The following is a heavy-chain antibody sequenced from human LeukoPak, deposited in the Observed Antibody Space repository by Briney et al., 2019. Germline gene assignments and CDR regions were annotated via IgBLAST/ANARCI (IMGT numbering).Heavy chain of an antibody. V-gene: IGHV3-30*02. CDR3: AKGTDCSSTSCFTYYYYYMDV. J-gene: IGHJ6*03. CDR2: IRYDGSNK. CDR1: GFTFSSYG. D-gene: IGHD2-2*01. Sequence: GGSLRLSCAASGFTFSSYGMHWVRQAPGKGLEWVAFIRYDGSNKYCADSVKGRFTISRDNSKNTLYLQMNSLRAEDTAVYYCAKGTDCSSTSCFTYYYYYMDVWGKGTTVTVSS.